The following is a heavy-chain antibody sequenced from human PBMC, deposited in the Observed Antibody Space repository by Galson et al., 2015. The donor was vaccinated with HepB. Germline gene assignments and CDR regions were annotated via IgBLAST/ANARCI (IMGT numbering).Heavy chain of an antibody. CDR1: GGTFSSYA. CDR2: IIPIFGTA. J-gene: IGHJ6*03. Sequence: SVKVSCKASGGTFSSYAISWVRQAPGQGLEWMGGIIPIFGTANYAQKFQGRVTITADESTSTAYMELSSLRSEDTAVYYCARPHDYSNSHYYYYMDVWGKGTTVTVSS. CDR3: ARPHDYSNSHYYYYMDV. D-gene: IGHD4-11*01. V-gene: IGHV1-69*13.